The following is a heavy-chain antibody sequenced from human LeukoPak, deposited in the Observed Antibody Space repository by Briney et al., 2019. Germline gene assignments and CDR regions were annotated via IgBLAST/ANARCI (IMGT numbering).Heavy chain of an antibody. V-gene: IGHV3-23*01. CDR1: GSTFSSYA. CDR3: AKDLLEGIAVARTDY. CDR2: ISGSGGST. Sequence: PGGSLRLSCAASGSTFSSYAMSWVRQAPGKGLEWVSAISGSGGSTYYADSVKGRFTISRDNSKNTLYLQMNSLRAEDTAVYYCAKDLLEGIAVARTDYWGQGTLVTVSS. D-gene: IGHD6-19*01. J-gene: IGHJ4*02.